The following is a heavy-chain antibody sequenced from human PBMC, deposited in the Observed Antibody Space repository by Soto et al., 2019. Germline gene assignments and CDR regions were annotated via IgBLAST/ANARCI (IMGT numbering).Heavy chain of an antibody. CDR3: SAEPVGTKYFHH. Sequence: GGSLRLSCAVSGFTSVEYTIHWVRQAPGKGLEWVSLVTGDGSSTLYADSVKGRFTVTRDNSKKSLYLQMNSLRTEDSAFYYCSAEPVGTKYFHHWGQGTLVTVSS. V-gene: IGHV3-43*01. CDR2: VTGDGSST. D-gene: IGHD1-26*01. J-gene: IGHJ1*01. CDR1: GFTSVEYT.